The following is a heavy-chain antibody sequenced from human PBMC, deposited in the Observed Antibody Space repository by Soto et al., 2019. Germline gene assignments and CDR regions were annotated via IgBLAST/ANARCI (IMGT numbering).Heavy chain of an antibody. CDR1: GFTFSSYG. D-gene: IGHD2-2*01. CDR2: ISYDGSNK. V-gene: IGHV3-30*18. J-gene: IGHJ3*02. Sequence: GGSLRLSCVASGFTFSSYGMHWVRQAPGKGLEWVAVISYDGSNKYYADSVKGRFTISRDNSKNTLYLQMNSLRAEDTAVYYCAKVAEVVPAAIFAFDIWGQGTMVTVSS. CDR3: AKVAEVVPAAIFAFDI.